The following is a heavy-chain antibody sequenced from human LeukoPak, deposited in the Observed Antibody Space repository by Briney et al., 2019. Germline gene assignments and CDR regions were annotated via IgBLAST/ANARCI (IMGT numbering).Heavy chain of an antibody. CDR1: GFTFSSHA. J-gene: IGHJ4*02. CDR3: AKGLSVTSMGIDY. Sequence: PGGSLRLSCAASGFTFSSHAMHWVRQTPGKGLEWVAVISNDGNYQFYGDSVKGRFAISRDNSRNTLYLQMHSLRAEDTAVYYCAKGLSVTSMGIDYWGQGTLVTVSS. V-gene: IGHV3-30*09. D-gene: IGHD4-17*01. CDR2: ISNDGNYQ.